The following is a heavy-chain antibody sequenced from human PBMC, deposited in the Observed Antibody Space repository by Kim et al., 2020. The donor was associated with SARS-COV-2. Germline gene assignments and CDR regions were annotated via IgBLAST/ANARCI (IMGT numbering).Heavy chain of an antibody. CDR1: GFIFSSYA. CDR3: ARAGDSGYYYGMDV. CDR2: ISYDGSNK. J-gene: IGHJ6*02. V-gene: IGHV3-30*04. Sequence: GGSLRLSYGASGFIFSSYAMHWVRQAPGKGLEWVTVISYDGSNKYYADSVKGRFTISRDNSKNTLYLQMNSLRAEDTAVYYCARAGDSGYYYGMDVWGQG. D-gene: IGHD7-27*01.